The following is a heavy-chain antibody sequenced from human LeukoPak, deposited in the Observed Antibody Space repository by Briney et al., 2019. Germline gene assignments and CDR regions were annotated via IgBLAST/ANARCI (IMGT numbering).Heavy chain of an antibody. J-gene: IGHJ4*02. V-gene: IGHV1-18*01. CDR3: ATDLGYCSSTICDTFDY. CDR1: GYTFTSSG. D-gene: IGHD2-2*01. CDR2: ISTHDVNT. Sequence: ASVKVSCKASGYTFTSSGISWVRQAPGQGLEWMGWISTHDVNTKYAQKLQGRVTLTADTSTSTAYMELRSLRSDDTAVYYCATDLGYCSSTICDTFDYWGQGTLVTVSS.